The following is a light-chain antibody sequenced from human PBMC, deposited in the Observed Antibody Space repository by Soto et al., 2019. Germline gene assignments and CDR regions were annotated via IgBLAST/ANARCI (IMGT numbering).Light chain of an antibody. CDR2: SAS. CDR3: QRYGG. V-gene: IGKV3-20*01. CDR1: QSVSSSH. J-gene: IGKJ1*01. Sequence: WIQNQRMRSLSAKKVDPVSCRASQSVSSSHLAWYQQKPGQAPRLLIYSASSRATGIPDRFSGSGSGTDFTFPNSRLEAEDIAVYYCQRYGGVAQGTKVDIK.